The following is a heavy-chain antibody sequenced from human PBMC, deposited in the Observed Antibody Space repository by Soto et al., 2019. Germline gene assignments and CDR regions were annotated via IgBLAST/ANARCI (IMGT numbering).Heavy chain of an antibody. V-gene: IGHV1-69*12. Sequence: QVQLVQSGAEVKKPESSVRDSCKASGGTFNSYAITWVRLAPGQGLEWMGGTIPMFGTTNYAEKFQGRVTITADESTNTAYMELSSLRSEDTAVYYCTRCGIRYHSIGYYLGIDGMDVWGQGTTVIVSS. CDR3: TRCGIRYHSIGYYLGIDGMDV. D-gene: IGHD3-22*01. CDR1: GGTFNSYA. CDR2: TIPMFGTT. J-gene: IGHJ6*02.